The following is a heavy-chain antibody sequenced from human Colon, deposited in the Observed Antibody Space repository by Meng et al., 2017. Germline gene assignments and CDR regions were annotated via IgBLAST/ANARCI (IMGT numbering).Heavy chain of an antibody. J-gene: IGHJ4*02. CDR3: ARGWLAN. CDR1: GFTFSIYA. CDR2: MSGSGDST. Sequence: GQLVEAGGGLVQPGGSLRLSCAASGFTFSIYAMSWVRQAPGKGLEWVAAMSGSGDSTYYADSAKGRVTISRDNSKNTLYLQMNSLRAGDTAVYYCARGWLANWGQGTLVTVSS. V-gene: IGHV3-23*04. D-gene: IGHD6-19*01.